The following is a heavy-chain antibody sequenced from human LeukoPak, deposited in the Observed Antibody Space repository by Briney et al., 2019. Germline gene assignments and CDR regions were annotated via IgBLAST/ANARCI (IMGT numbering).Heavy chain of an antibody. Sequence: ASVKVSCKASGYTFSGYYMQWVRQAPGQGPEWMGWINPKNGGTNYAQKFQGRVTLTRDTSISTAYMELSGLRSDDTAVYYCARTYEKMATMGAFHYWGQRTLVTVSS. V-gene: IGHV1-2*02. CDR1: GYTFSGYY. D-gene: IGHD5-24*01. J-gene: IGHJ4*02. CDR3: ARTYEKMATMGAFHY. CDR2: INPKNGGT.